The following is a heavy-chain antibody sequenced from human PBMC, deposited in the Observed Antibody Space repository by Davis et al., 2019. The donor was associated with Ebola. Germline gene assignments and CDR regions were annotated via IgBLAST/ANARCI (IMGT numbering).Heavy chain of an antibody. CDR3: ATSTYLPVY. CDR1: GFTFSSYG. Sequence: PGGSLRLSCAASGFTFSSYGMHWVRQAPGKGLAWVAVISYDGSNKYYADSVKGRITISRDNAKNTLYLQMNSRRAEDTAVYYCATSTYLPVYWGQGTLVTVSS. V-gene: IGHV3-30*03. CDR2: ISYDGSNK. J-gene: IGHJ4*02. D-gene: IGHD2/OR15-2a*01.